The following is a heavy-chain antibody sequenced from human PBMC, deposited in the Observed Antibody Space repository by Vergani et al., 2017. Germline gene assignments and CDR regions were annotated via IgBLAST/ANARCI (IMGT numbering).Heavy chain of an antibody. CDR3: AKDIDAIVGATNFDY. CDR1: GFTFDDYT. Sequence: EVQLVESGGVVVQPGGSLRLSCAASGFTFDDYTMHWVRQAPGKGLEWVSGISWNSGSIGYADSVKGRFTISRDNAKNSLYLQMNSLRAEDTALYYCAKDIDAIVGATNFDYWGQGTLVTVSS. D-gene: IGHD1-26*01. CDR2: ISWNSGSI. V-gene: IGHV3-9*01. J-gene: IGHJ4*02.